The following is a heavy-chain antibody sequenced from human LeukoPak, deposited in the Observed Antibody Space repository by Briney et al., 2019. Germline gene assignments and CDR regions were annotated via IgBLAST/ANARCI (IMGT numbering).Heavy chain of an antibody. J-gene: IGHJ4*02. CDR1: GYSFTSNW. V-gene: IGHV5-51*01. Sequence: GESLKISCKSSGYSFTSNWIGWVRQMPGKGLEWMGILYPGDSETKYSPSFQGQVTISVDKSISTAYLQWSSLKASDTAMYYCARYDNDCTSVSCYSRHFDYWGQGALVTVSS. CDR2: LYPGDSET. CDR3: ARYDNDCTSVSCYSRHFDY. D-gene: IGHD2-2*01.